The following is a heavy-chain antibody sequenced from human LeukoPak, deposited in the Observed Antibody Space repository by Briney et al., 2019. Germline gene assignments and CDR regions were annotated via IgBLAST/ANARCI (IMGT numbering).Heavy chain of an antibody. CDR3: ARSGITMIVRT. D-gene: IGHD3-22*01. Sequence: SETLSLTCAVSGYSISNGYYWGWIRQPPGKGLEWIGSIYHSGSTYYNPSLKSRVTISVDTSKNQFSLKLSSVTAADTAVYYCARSGITMIVRTWGQGTMVTVSS. J-gene: IGHJ4*02. CDR2: IYHSGST. CDR1: GYSISNGYY. V-gene: IGHV4-38-2*01.